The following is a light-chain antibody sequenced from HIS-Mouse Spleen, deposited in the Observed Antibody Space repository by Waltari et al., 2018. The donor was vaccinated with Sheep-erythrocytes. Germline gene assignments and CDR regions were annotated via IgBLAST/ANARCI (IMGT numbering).Light chain of an antibody. CDR2: DVS. Sequence: QSALTQPRSVSGSPGQSVTISCTGTSSDVGGYNYVYWYQQHPGKAPKLMIYDVSKRPSGVPDRFSGSKSGNTASLTISGLQAEDEADYYCCSYAGSYNHVFATGTKVIVL. V-gene: IGLV2-11*01. J-gene: IGLJ1*01. CDR3: CSYAGSYNHV. CDR1: SSDVGGYNY.